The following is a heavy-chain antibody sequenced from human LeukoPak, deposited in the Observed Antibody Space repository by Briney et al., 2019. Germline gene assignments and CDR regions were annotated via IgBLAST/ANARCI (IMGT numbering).Heavy chain of an antibody. CDR3: VRVDGSPDY. Sequence: ASVKVSCKASGYTFTTLDINWVRQATGQGLEWMGWINPKSGNTGYAQKFQGRVTITRDTSISTAYMELSSLRSEDTAVYYCVRVDGSPDYWGQGTLVTVSS. CDR2: INPKSGNT. V-gene: IGHV1-8*03. J-gene: IGHJ4*02. D-gene: IGHD2-15*01. CDR1: GYTFTTLD.